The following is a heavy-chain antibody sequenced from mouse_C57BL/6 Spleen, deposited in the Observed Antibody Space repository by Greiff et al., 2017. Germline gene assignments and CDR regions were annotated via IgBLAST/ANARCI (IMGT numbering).Heavy chain of an antibody. Sequence: VQLQESGAELVRPGTSVKVSCKASGYAFPNYLIAWVKQSPGQGLEWIGVINPGSGSTNYNEKFKGKATLTADKSSSTAYMQLSSLTSEDSAIDFCAWGYYDYVPYALDYWGQGTSVTVSS. D-gene: IGHD2-4*01. CDR1: GYAFPNYL. J-gene: IGHJ4*01. V-gene: IGHV1-54*01. CDR2: INPGSGST. CDR3: AWGYYDYVPYALDY.